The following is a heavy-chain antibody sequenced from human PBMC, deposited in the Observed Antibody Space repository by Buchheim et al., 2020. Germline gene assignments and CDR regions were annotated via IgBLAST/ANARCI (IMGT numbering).Heavy chain of an antibody. CDR3: AKEGYSSGYHY. V-gene: IGHV3-30*18. D-gene: IGHD6-19*01. J-gene: IGHJ4*02. Sequence: QVQLVESGGGVVQPGRSLRLSCAASGFTFSSYVMHWVRQAPGKGLEWVAVISYDGSNKYYADSVKGRFTISRDNSKNTLYLQMNSLRAEDTAVYYCAKEGYSSGYHYWGQGTL. CDR2: ISYDGSNK. CDR1: GFTFSSYV.